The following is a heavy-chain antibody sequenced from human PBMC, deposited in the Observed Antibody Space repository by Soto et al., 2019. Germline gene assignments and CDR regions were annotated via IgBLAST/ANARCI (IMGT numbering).Heavy chain of an antibody. D-gene: IGHD3-10*01. J-gene: IGHJ6*02. Sequence: PSETLSLTCTVSGGSISSGGYYWSWIRQHPGKGLEWIGYIYYSGSTYYNPSLKSRVTISVDTSKNQFSLKLSSVTAADTAVYYCARDLDYYGSGSPNYYGMDVWGQGTTVTVSS. CDR2: IYYSGST. CDR3: ARDLDYYGSGSPNYYGMDV. CDR1: GGSISSGGYY. V-gene: IGHV4-31*03.